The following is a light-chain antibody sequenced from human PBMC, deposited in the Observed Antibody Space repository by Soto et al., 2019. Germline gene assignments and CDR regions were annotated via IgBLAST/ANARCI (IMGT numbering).Light chain of an antibody. CDR3: QQYGSSRWT. V-gene: IGKV3-20*01. CDR1: QSVSSSY. J-gene: IGKJ1*01. Sequence: EILLTQSPGTRSLSPGERATLSCRASQSVSSSYSAWYQQKPGQAPRLLIYGASSRATGIPDRFSGSGSGTDFTLTISRLEPEDFAVYYCQQYGSSRWTFGQGTKVDIK. CDR2: GAS.